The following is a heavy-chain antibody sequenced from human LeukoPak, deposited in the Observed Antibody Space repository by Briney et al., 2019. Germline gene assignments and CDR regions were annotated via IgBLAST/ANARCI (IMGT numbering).Heavy chain of an antibody. CDR1: GVTFSSYW. CDR2: MSGSGGIT. Sequence: GGSLRLSCAASGVTFSSYWMSWVRQAPGKGLEWVSAMSGSGGITYYADSVKGRFTISRDNYKNTLYLNMNSLRAEDTAVYSCAKDGAGDSVGPPTYFDYWGQGTLVTVSS. D-gene: IGHD4-17*01. CDR3: AKDGAGDSVGPPTYFDY. J-gene: IGHJ4*02. V-gene: IGHV3-23*01.